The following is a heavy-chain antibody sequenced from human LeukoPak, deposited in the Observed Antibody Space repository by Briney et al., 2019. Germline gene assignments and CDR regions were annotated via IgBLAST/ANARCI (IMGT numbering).Heavy chain of an antibody. CDR1: GYTLTELS. CDR2: FDPEDGET. J-gene: IGHJ4*02. V-gene: IGHV1-24*01. Sequence: ASVKVSCKVSGYTLTELSMHWVRQAPGKGLEWMGGFDPEDGETIYAQKFQGRVTMTEDTSTDTAYMELSSLRSEDTAVYYCARVSYYGSGSYYHFDYWGQGTLVTVSS. D-gene: IGHD3-10*01. CDR3: ARVSYYGSGSYYHFDY.